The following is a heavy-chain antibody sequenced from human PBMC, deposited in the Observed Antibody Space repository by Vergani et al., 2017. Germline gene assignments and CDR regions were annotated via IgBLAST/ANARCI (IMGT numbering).Heavy chain of an antibody. V-gene: IGHV4-39*07. CDR3: ARDFARAGCDY. J-gene: IGHJ4*02. Sequence: QLQLQESGPGLVKPSETLSLTCTVSGGSISSSSYYWGWIRQPPGKGLEWIGSIYYSGSTYYNPSLKSRVTISVDTSKNQFSLKLSSVTAADTAVYYCARDFARAGCDYWGQGTLVTVSS. CDR1: GGSISSSSYY. CDR2: IYYSGST. D-gene: IGHD6-19*01.